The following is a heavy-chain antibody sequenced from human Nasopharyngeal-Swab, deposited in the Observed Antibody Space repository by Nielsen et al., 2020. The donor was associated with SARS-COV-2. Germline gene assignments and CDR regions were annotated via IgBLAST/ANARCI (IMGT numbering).Heavy chain of an antibody. V-gene: IGHV4-59*01. CDR1: GGSISSYY. Sequence: SETLSLTCTVSGGSISSYYWSWIRQPPGKGLEWIGYIYYSGSTNYSPSLKSRVTISVDTSKNQFSLKLSSVTAADTAVYYCARDRGLYGSGPYGMDVWGQGTTVTVSS. CDR2: IYYSGST. J-gene: IGHJ6*02. D-gene: IGHD3-10*01. CDR3: ARDRGLYGSGPYGMDV.